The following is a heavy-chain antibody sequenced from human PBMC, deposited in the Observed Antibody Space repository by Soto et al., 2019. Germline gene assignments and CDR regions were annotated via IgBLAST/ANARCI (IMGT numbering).Heavy chain of an antibody. CDR2: IYYSGST. CDR1: GGSISSSSYY. Sequence: XGTLSLTFTVSGGSISSSSYYGGWIRQPPGKGLEWIGSIYYSGSTYYNPSLKSRVTISVDTSKNQFSLKLSSVTAADTAVYYCARFRRSVTDYWGQGTLVTVSS. V-gene: IGHV4-39*01. J-gene: IGHJ4*02. CDR3: ARFRRSVTDY.